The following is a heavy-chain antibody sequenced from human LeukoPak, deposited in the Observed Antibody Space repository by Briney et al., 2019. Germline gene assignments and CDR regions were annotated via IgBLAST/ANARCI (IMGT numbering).Heavy chain of an antibody. V-gene: IGHV3-23*01. D-gene: IGHD6-13*01. Sequence: GGSLRLSCAASGFTFSSYVMGWVRQAPGAGLEWVSSISGSGGSSYYADPSKGRFTISRDNSKNTLYLQMNSLRAEDTAVYYCAKGPIAGTRWFDPWGQGTLVTVSS. CDR1: GFTFSSYV. J-gene: IGHJ5*02. CDR3: AKGPIAGTRWFDP. CDR2: ISGSGGSS.